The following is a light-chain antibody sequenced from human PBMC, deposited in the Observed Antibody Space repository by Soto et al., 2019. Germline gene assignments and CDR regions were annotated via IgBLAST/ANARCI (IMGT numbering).Light chain of an antibody. V-gene: IGKV1-8*01. CDR3: QQYHTYPHT. J-gene: IGKJ2*01. CDR1: QDISSY. CDR2: SAS. Sequence: IRMTQSPSSLSTSTGDRVTITCRASQDISSYLAWYQQKPGKAPKLLVYSASTLQSGVPSRFSGSGSGTECTLTITSLQSEDFATYYCQQYHTYPHTFGQGTKLDI.